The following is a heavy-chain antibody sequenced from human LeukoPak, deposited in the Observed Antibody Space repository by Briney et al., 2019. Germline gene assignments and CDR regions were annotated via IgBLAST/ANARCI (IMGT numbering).Heavy chain of an antibody. CDR3: ARELHDYVWGSYPPRYFDY. Sequence: GASVKVSCKASGYTFTSYGISWVRQAPGQGLEWMGWISAYNGNTNYAQKFQGRVTMTRDMSTSTVYMELSSLRSEDTAVYYCARELHDYVWGSYPPRYFDYWGQGTLVTVSS. V-gene: IGHV1-18*01. D-gene: IGHD3-16*01. J-gene: IGHJ4*02. CDR2: ISAYNGNT. CDR1: GYTFTSYG.